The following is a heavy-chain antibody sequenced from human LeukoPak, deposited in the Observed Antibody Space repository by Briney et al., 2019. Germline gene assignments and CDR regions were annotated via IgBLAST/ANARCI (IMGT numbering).Heavy chain of an antibody. CDR3: AKGISVAEYFQH. V-gene: IGHV3-23*01. CDR2: ISGNGGNT. CDR1: GFTFSNYD. Sequence: GGSLRLFCAASGFTFSNYDMNWVRQAPGKGLEWVSAISGNGGNTYYADSVKGRFTISRDNSKNTLYLQMNGLRAEDTAVYYCAKGISVAEYFQHWGQGTLVTVSS. J-gene: IGHJ1*01. D-gene: IGHD6-19*01.